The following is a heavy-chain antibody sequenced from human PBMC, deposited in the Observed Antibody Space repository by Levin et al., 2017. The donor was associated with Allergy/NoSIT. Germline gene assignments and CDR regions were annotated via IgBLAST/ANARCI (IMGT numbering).Heavy chain of an antibody. Sequence: PSETLSLTCTVSGGSISSYYWSWIRQPPGKGLEWIGYIYYSGSTNYNPSLKSRVTISVDTSKNQFSLKLSSVTAADTAVYYCARESRGGLTGDSSFDIWGQGTMVTVSS. V-gene: IGHV4-59*01. CDR2: IYYSGST. D-gene: IGHD7-27*01. CDR1: GGSISSYY. CDR3: ARESRGGLTGDSSFDI. J-gene: IGHJ3*02.